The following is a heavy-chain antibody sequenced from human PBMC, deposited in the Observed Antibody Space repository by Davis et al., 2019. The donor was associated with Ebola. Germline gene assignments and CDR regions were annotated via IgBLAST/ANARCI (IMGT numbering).Heavy chain of an antibody. Sequence: GESLKISCAASGFTFSSYSMNWVRQAPGKGLEWVSSISSSSSYIYYADSLQGRFTISRDNAKNSLYLQMNSLRAEDTAVYYCASTVTTDFDYWGQGTLVTVSS. CDR2: ISSSSSYI. CDR1: GFTFSSYS. D-gene: IGHD4-11*01. V-gene: IGHV3-21*01. CDR3: ASTVTTDFDY. J-gene: IGHJ4*02.